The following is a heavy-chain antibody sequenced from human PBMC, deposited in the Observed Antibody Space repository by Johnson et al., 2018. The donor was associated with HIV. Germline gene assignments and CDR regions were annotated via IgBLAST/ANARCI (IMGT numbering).Heavy chain of an antibody. D-gene: IGHD3-10*01. CDR2: ISFDGGAI. CDR3: ARDGYYDSGSDPLDI. V-gene: IGHV3-30-3*01. Sequence: QMLLVESGGGVVQPGRSLRLSCSASGFSFNDYAMHWVRQAPGKGLEWVAVISFDGGAIYYADSVKGRFTISIHNVKNSLYRQMNSLRAEDTALYYFARDGYYDSGSDPLDIWGQGTMVTVSS. CDR1: GFSFNDYA. J-gene: IGHJ3*02.